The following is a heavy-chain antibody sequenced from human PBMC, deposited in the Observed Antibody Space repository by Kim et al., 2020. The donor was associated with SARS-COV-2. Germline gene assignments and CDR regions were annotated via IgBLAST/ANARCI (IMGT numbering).Heavy chain of an antibody. Sequence: GGSLRLSCAASGFTFSNAWMSWVRQAPGKGLEWVGRIKSKTDGGTTDYAAPVKGRFTISRDDSKNTLYLQMNSLKTEDTAVYYCTTWEITMVRGSWGAFDIWGQETMVTVTS. V-gene: IGHV3-15*01. D-gene: IGHD3-10*01. CDR2: IKSKTDGGTT. CDR3: TTWEITMVRGSWGAFDI. CDR1: GFTFSNAW. J-gene: IGHJ3*02.